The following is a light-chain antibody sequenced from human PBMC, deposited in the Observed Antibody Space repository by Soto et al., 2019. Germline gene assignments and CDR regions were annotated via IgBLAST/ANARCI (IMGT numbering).Light chain of an antibody. J-gene: IGKJ1*01. CDR2: AAS. Sequence: DIQMTQSPSSLSASVGDRVTITCRASQSISSYLNWYQQKPGKAPKLLIYAASSLQSGVPSRFSGSGSGTDFTLTISSLQPEDFATYYCQQSYSTPWTVGPGTKV. V-gene: IGKV1-39*01. CDR1: QSISSY. CDR3: QQSYSTPWT.